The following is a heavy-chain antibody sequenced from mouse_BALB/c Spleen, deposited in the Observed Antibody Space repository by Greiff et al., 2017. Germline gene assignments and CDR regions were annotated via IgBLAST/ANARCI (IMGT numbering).Heavy chain of an antibody. Sequence: EVQLVESGGGLVKPGGSLKLSCAASGFTFSSYAMSWVRQTPEKRLEWVASISSGGSTYYPDSVKGRFTISRDNARNILYLQMSSLRSEDTAMYYCARDLYYGSSYWFAYWGQGTLVTVSA. D-gene: IGHD1-1*01. J-gene: IGHJ3*01. CDR3: ARDLYYGSSYWFAY. CDR1: GFTFSSYA. CDR2: ISSGGST. V-gene: IGHV5-6-5*01.